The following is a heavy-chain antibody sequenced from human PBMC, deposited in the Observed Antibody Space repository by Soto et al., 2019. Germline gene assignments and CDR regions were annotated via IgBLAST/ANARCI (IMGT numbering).Heavy chain of an antibody. CDR2: IYHSGST. D-gene: IGHD2-2*03. CDR3: ARGGYCSSTSCHGRFWFGP. V-gene: IGHV4-30-2*01. CDR1: GGSISSGGYS. J-gene: IGHJ5*02. Sequence: PSETLSLTCAVSGGSISSGGYSWSWIRQPPGKGLEWIGYIYHSGSTYYNPSLKSRVTISVDRSKNQFSLKLSSVTAADTAVYYCARGGYCSSTSCHGRFWFGPWGQGTLVLVSS.